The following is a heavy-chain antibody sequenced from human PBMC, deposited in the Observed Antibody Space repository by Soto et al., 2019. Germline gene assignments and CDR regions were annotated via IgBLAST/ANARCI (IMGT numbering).Heavy chain of an antibody. J-gene: IGHJ4*02. CDR2: ISYDGSNK. V-gene: IGHV3-30-3*01. CDR3: AREWPPRHSAEDTMIVVGRFDY. Sequence: GGSLRLSCASSGFTFRSYAMHGVRQAPGKGLEWVAVISYDGSNKYYADSVKGRFTISRDNSKNTLYLQMNSLRAEDTAVYYCAREWPPRHSAEDTMIVVGRFDYWFPGT. CDR1: GFTFRSYA. D-gene: IGHD3-22*01.